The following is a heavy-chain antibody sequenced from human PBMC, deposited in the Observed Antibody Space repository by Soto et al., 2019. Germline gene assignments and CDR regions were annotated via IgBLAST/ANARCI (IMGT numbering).Heavy chain of an antibody. CDR3: TRRDRESSGRHYSAY. J-gene: IGHJ4*02. D-gene: IGHD3-22*01. CDR1: GFRFSSYG. V-gene: IGHV3-33*05. Sequence: TGGSLRLSCRTSGFRFSSYGMHWVRQAPGKGPEWVAFISGDGSNTEYVDSVRGRFTVSRDNAKNSLYLQMNSLRAEDTAVYYCTRRDRESSGRHYSAYWGQGTLVTVSS. CDR2: ISGDGSNT.